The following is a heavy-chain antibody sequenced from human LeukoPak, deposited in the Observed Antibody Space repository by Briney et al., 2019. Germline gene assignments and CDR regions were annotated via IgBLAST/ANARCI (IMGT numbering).Heavy chain of an antibody. J-gene: IGHJ4*02. CDR2: IYSSVST. CDR3: ARMDDREKFDS. D-gene: IGHD3-22*01. Sequence: SETLSLTCTVSGDSISRYYWSWIRQPPGKGLEWIGFIYSSVSTNYNPSLKSRVTISLDTSKNQFSLKLNSVTAADTAVYYCARMDDREKFDSWGQGTLVTVSP. CDR1: GDSISRYY. V-gene: IGHV4-4*09.